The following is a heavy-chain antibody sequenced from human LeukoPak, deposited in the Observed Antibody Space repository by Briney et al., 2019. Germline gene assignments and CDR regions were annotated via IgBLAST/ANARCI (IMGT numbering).Heavy chain of an antibody. CDR2: ISWNSGYI. Sequence: PGTSLRLSCAASGFSFDDYAMHWVRQVPGKGLEWLSIISWNSGYICYADSVKGRFTISRDNAKNSLYLQMNSLRAEDTAFYYCAKVRGTYSSGYFFDYWGQGALVTVSS. CDR1: GFSFDDYA. V-gene: IGHV3-9*01. CDR3: AKVRGTYSSGYFFDY. J-gene: IGHJ4*02. D-gene: IGHD6-19*01.